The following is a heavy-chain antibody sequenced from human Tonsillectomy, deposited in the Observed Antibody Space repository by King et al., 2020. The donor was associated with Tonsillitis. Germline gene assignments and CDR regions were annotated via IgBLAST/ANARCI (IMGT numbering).Heavy chain of an antibody. D-gene: IGHD5-24*01. CDR2: IYYSGST. V-gene: IGHV4-31*01. J-gene: IGHJ4*02. CDR3: ARFDGYGVDY. Sequence: QLQESGPGLVKPSQTLSLTCTVSGGSISRANYYWGWIRHHPGKGLGWIGDIYYSGSTYYNPSLKSLVTISVDTSNNQFSLKLNSVTAADTAVYYCARFDGYGVDYWGQGTLVTVSS. CDR1: GGSISRANYY.